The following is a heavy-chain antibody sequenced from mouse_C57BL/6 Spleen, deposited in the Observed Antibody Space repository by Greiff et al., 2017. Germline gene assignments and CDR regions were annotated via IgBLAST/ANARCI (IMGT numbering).Heavy chain of an antibody. Sequence: VQLQQSGAELVRPGTSVKVSCKASGYAFTNYLIEWVKQRPGQGLEWIGVINPGSGGTNYNEKFKGKATLTADKSSSTAYMQLSSLTSEDSAVYFCSRADSDDYYGRGARDYWGQGTSVTVSS. CDR1: GYAFTNYL. CDR2: INPGSGGT. D-gene: IGHD2-3*01. V-gene: IGHV1-54*01. CDR3: SRADSDDYYGRGARDY. J-gene: IGHJ4*01.